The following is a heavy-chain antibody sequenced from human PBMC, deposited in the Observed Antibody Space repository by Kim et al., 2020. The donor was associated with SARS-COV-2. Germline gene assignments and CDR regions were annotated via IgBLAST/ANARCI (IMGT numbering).Heavy chain of an antibody. D-gene: IGHD3-22*01. CDR2: INPSGGST. Sequence: ASVKVSCKASGYTFTSYYMHWVRQAPGQGLEWMGIINPSGGSTSYAQKFQGRVTMTRDTSTSTVYMELSSLRSEDTAVYYCAREVWDYYDSSGPQPYLDYWGQGTLVTVSS. CDR3: AREVWDYYDSSGPQPYLDY. CDR1: GYTFTSYY. J-gene: IGHJ4*02. V-gene: IGHV1-46*01.